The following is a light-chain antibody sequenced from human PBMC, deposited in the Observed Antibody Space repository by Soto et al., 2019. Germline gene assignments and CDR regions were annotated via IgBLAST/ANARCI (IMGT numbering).Light chain of an antibody. CDR2: AAS. J-gene: IGKJ4*01. Sequence: DIQITQSPSSLSASVVERVTITCRASHDIGDFLAWFQQKPGKAPKALIFAASTLQSGVPSTFSGSRSGTTFTLIISSLQPADFATYYCQQYNSYPLTFGGGTKVDIK. V-gene: IGKV1-16*01. CDR1: HDIGDF. CDR3: QQYNSYPLT.